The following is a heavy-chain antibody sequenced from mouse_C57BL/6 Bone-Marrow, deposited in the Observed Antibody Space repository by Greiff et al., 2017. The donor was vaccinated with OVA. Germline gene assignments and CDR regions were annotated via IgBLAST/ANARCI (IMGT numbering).Heavy chain of an antibody. Sequence: VQLQQSGAELAKPGASVKLSCKASGYNFTSYGIRWVKQRTGQGLEWIGEIYPRNGNTYYNAKFKGKATLTADKSSSTAYMELRSRTSADAAVYFCARGPFYYGSSCDAYWGQGTLVTVSA. J-gene: IGHJ3*01. V-gene: IGHV1-81*01. D-gene: IGHD1-1*01. CDR3: ARGPFYYGSSCDAY. CDR2: IYPRNGNT. CDR1: GYNFTSYG.